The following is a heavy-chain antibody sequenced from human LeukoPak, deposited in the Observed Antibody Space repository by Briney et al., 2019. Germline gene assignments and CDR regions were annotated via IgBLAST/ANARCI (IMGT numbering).Heavy chain of an antibody. V-gene: IGHV3-48*01. CDR1: GFTFSSYS. J-gene: IGHJ4*02. Sequence: GGSLRLSCAASGFTFSSYSMNWVRQAPGMGLEWVSYISSSSSTIYYADSVKGRFTVSRDNSKNTLYLQMNSLRAEDTAIYYCADPVVHSSSSDYWGQGILVTVSS. CDR2: ISSSSSTI. D-gene: IGHD6-6*01. CDR3: ADPVVHSSSSDY.